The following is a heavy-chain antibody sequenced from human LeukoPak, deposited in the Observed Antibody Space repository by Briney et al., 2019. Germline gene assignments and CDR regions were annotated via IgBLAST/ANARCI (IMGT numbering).Heavy chain of an antibody. CDR2: IIPIFGTA. CDR1: GGTFSSYA. D-gene: IGHD2-15*01. CDR3: AKGSLGHCSGAICYPFDL. J-gene: IGHJ4*02. V-gene: IGHV1-69*13. Sequence: SVKVSCKASGGTFSSYAISWVRQAPGQGLEWMGGIIPIFGTANYAQKFQGRVTITADESTSTAYMELSGLRSEDTAVYYCAKGSLGHCSGAICYPFDLWGQGTLVTVSS.